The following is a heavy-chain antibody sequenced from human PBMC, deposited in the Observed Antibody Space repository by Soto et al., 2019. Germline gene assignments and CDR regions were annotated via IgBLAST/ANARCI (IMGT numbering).Heavy chain of an antibody. J-gene: IGHJ4*01. CDR1: GFSVSRNF. D-gene: IGHD1-26*01. CDR3: SRVVLVGATPDYFDH. Sequence: EVQLVESGGSFIQPGGSLRLSCAVSGFSVSRNFMSWIRQAPGKGLEWVSILYSGGTTYYTGSVEGRFTMSGDDSKNTVYLQMKSLRVADTATYFCSRVVLVGATPDYFDHWGQGSLVTVSS. V-gene: IGHV3-53*01. CDR2: LYSGGTT.